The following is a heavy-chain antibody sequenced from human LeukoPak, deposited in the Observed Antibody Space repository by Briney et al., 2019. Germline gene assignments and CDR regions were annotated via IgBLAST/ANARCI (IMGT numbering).Heavy chain of an antibody. V-gene: IGHV4-31*03. Sequence: SETLSLTCTVSGGSVSSGSYYWSWIRQPPGKGLEWIGYIYYSGSTYYNPSLKSRVTISVDTSKNQFSLKLSSVTAADTAVYYCAREISCSGGSCYSRRAFDIWGQGTMVTVSS. CDR3: AREISCSGGSCYSRRAFDI. CDR2: IYYSGST. D-gene: IGHD2-15*01. J-gene: IGHJ3*02. CDR1: GGSVSSGSYY.